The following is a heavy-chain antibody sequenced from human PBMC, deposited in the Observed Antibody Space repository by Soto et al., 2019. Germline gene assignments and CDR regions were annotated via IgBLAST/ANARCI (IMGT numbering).Heavy chain of an antibody. D-gene: IGHD3-3*01. V-gene: IGHV1-8*01. CDR1: GYTFTSYD. CDR2: MNPNSGNT. CDR3: ARGRAQAMVGVVIRYNWFDP. J-gene: IGHJ5*02. Sequence: ASVKVSCKASGYTFTSYDINWVRQATGQGLEWMGWMNPNSGNTGYAQKFQGRVTMTRNTSISTAYMELSSLRSEDTAVYYCARGRAQAMVGVVIRYNWFDPWGKGTLVTVPS.